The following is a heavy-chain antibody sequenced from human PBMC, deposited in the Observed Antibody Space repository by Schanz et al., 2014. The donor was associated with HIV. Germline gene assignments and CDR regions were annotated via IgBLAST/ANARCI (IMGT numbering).Heavy chain of an antibody. CDR2: IRGGSDKT. J-gene: IGHJ4*02. V-gene: IGHV3-23*04. CDR3: AKRIIFGVVFPANFDY. D-gene: IGHD3-3*01. CDR1: GFTFDDYA. Sequence: EVQLVESGGGLVQPGRSLRLSCAASGFTFDDYAMHWVRQAPGKGLEWVSGIRGGSDKTYYADSVKGRFTISRDKSKSTLYLQMNSLRAEDTAVYYCAKRIIFGVVFPANFDYWGQGTLVTVSS.